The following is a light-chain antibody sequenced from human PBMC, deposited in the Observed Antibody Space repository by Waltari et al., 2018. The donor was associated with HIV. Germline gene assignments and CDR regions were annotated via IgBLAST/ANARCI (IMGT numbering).Light chain of an antibody. CDR1: NIGSKS. Sequence: SYVLTQPPSVSVAPGQTARFTCGGNNIGSKSVHWYQQKPGQAPLLVIFDDSDRPSGIPERFSGSNSGNTATLTISGVEAGDEADYYCQVWESSSYVVFGGGTKLTVL. V-gene: IGLV3-21*02. CDR2: DDS. CDR3: QVWESSSYVV. J-gene: IGLJ2*01.